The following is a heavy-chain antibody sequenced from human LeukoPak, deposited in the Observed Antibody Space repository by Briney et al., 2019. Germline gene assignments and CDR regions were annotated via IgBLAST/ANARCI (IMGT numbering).Heavy chain of an antibody. CDR2: IRGSGGVT. Sequence: PGGSLRLSCAGSGFTFSNYALSWVRQAPGKGLEWVSIIRGSGGVTYYADSVKGRFTISRDNSKNTLYLQMNSLRAEDTAVYYCARVSRARYYYDSSGPFDYWGQGTLVTVSS. D-gene: IGHD3-22*01. J-gene: IGHJ4*02. CDR3: ARVSRARYYYDSSGPFDY. V-gene: IGHV3-23*01. CDR1: GFTFSNYA.